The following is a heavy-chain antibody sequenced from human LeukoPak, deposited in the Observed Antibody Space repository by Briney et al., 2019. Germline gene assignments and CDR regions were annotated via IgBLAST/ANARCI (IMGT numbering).Heavy chain of an antibody. J-gene: IGHJ4*02. CDR1: GGSISSSSYY. CDR3: ASGRGSDYPY. CDR2: IYYSGST. Sequence: SETLSLTCTVSGGSISSSSYYWGWIRQPPGKGLEWIGSIYYSGSTYYNPSLKSRVTISVDTSKSQFSLKLSSVTAADTAVYYCASGRGSDYPYWGQGTLVTVSS. D-gene: IGHD1-26*01. V-gene: IGHV4-39*01.